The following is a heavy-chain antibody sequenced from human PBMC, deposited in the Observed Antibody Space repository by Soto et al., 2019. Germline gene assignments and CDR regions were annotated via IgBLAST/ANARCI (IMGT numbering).Heavy chain of an antibody. J-gene: IGHJ4*02. D-gene: IGHD5-12*01. CDR1: GGSIRSGGYY. Sequence: QVQLQESGPGLVKPSQTLSLTCTVSGGSIRSGGYYWSWIRQHPGKGLEWIGYFYYSGNTYYNPPLKSRLTISGDTSKNQFSLHLSSVTAADTAVYYCARAIGAINYFDSWGQGTLVTVSS. V-gene: IGHV4-31*03. CDR2: FYYSGNT. CDR3: ARAIGAINYFDS.